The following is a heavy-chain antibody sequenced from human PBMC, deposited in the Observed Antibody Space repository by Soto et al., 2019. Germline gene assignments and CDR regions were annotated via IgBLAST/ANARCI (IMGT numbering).Heavy chain of an antibody. D-gene: IGHD2-15*01. Sequence: EVQLLESGGGLVQPGGSLRLSCAASGFTFSSYAMSWVRQAPGKGLEWVSAISGRGGSTYYADSVKGRFTIYRDNSKNTLYQQMNSRRAEDTDVYYCAKDPVPSVVAAINAFDIWGQGTMVTVSS. CDR2: ISGRGGST. V-gene: IGHV3-23*01. CDR1: GFTFSSYA. CDR3: AKDPVPSVVAAINAFDI. J-gene: IGHJ3*02.